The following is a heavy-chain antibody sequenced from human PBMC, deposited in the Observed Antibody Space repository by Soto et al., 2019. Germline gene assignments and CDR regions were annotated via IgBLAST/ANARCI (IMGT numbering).Heavy chain of an antibody. D-gene: IGHD3-22*01. Sequence: ASVEVCGEAAGYTFTSCGIHWVRQAPGQRLEWTGWINAGSGNTKYSEKFQGRVTITRDTSASTAYLELSSLRSEDTAVYYCARDPNDSSAYYHHYYYGMDVWGQGTTVTVSS. J-gene: IGHJ6*02. CDR2: INAGSGNT. CDR1: GYTFTSCG. CDR3: ARDPNDSSAYYHHYYYGMDV. V-gene: IGHV1-3*01.